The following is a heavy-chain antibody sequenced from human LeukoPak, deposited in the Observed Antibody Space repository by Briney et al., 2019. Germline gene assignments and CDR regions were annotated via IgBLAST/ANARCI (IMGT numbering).Heavy chain of an antibody. Sequence: SETLSLTCTVSGGSISTYYWSWIRQPPGKGLEWIGYIYYNGITNYNPSLKSRVTISVDTSKNQFSLKLSSVTAADTAVYYCARARYVRGSYPFDIWGQGTMVTVSS. CDR2: IYYNGIT. CDR3: ARARYVRGSYPFDI. V-gene: IGHV4-59*01. CDR1: GGSISTYY. J-gene: IGHJ3*02. D-gene: IGHD3-16*02.